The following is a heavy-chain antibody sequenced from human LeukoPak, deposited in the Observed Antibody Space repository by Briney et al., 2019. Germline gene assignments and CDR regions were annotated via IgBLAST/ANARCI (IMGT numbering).Heavy chain of an antibody. D-gene: IGHD3-22*01. J-gene: IGHJ4*02. V-gene: IGHV3-30*02. Sequence: PGGPLRLSCAASGFTFSSYGMHWVRQAPGKGPEWVAFIRYDGSNKYYADSVKGRFTISRDNSKNTLYLQMNSLRAEDTAVYYCAKELQTYYYDSSGYYLRDFDYWGQGTLVTVSS. CDR3: AKELQTYYYDSSGYYLRDFDY. CDR1: GFTFSSYG. CDR2: IRYDGSNK.